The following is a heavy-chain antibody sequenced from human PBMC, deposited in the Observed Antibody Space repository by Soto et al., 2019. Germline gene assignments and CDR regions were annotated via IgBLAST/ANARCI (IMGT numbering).Heavy chain of an antibody. J-gene: IGHJ4*02. CDR1: GSTFTSYA. CDR2: IDTNTGNP. CDR3: ASYRLVDWNRGSSSNHYFDY. D-gene: IGHD2-2*01. V-gene: IGHV7-4-1*01. Sequence: GASVKVSCKASGSTFTSYAMNWVRQAHGQGLELMGWIDTNTGNPTYAQGFTGRSVFSLDTSVSTAYLQICSLKADDTAVYCCASYRLVDWNRGSSSNHYFDYWGGGTLVGVSS.